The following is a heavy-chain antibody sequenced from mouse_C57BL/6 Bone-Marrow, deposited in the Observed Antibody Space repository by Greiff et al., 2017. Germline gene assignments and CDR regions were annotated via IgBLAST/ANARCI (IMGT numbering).Heavy chain of an antibody. Sequence: EVQLKESVAELVRPGASVKLSCTASGFNIKNTYMHWVKQRPEQGLEWIGGIDPANGNTKYAPKFQGKATITADTSSNTAYLQLSSLTSEDTAIYYCARSGTVVATDYAMDYWGQGTSVTVSS. D-gene: IGHD1-1*01. CDR3: ARSGTVVATDYAMDY. J-gene: IGHJ4*01. CDR1: GFNIKNTY. CDR2: IDPANGNT. V-gene: IGHV14-3*01.